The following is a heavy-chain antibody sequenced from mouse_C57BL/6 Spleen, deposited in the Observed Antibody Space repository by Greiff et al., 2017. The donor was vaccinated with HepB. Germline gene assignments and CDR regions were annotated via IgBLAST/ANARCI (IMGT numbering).Heavy chain of an antibody. CDR3: ARGHYYGSSYGKYYAMDY. CDR1: GFTFSSYA. CDR2: ISDGGSYT. D-gene: IGHD1-1*01. Sequence: EVQGVESGGGLVKPGGSLKLSCAASGFTFSSYAMSWVRQTPEKRLEWVATISDGGSYTYYPDNVKGRFTISRDHAKNNLYLQMSHLKSEDTAMYYCARGHYYGSSYGKYYAMDYWGQGTSVTVSS. V-gene: IGHV5-4*01. J-gene: IGHJ4*01.